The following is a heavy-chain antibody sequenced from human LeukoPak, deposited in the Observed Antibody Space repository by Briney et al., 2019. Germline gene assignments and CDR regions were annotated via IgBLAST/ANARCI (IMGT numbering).Heavy chain of an antibody. V-gene: IGHV1-69*01. D-gene: IGHD2-15*01. CDR3: AAEGQWSLVHYFNS. CDR1: GGXXXXXA. CDR2: IIPIFGTA. J-gene: IGHJ4*02. Sequence: GAXXKVSCKASGGXXXXXAXSWVXXXPXXXXXXXXVIIPIFGTANYAQKFQGRVTITADESTSTAYMELNSLRSEDTAVYYCAAEGQWSLVHYFNSWGQGTLVTVSS.